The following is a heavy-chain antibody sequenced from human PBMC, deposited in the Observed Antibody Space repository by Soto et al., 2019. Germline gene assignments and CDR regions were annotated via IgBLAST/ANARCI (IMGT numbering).Heavy chain of an antibody. CDR3: ARDRQLGSPWVVYGMDV. V-gene: IGHV3-33*01. CDR2: IWHDGSNK. Sequence: PRGSLRLSCAASGFSFTRYGFHWVRQAPGKGLEWVAAIWHDGSNKYYADSVKGRFTISRDNSKNTLYLQMNRLRAEDTAVYYCARDRQLGSPWVVYGMDVWGQGTMVTVSS. CDR1: GFSFTRYG. J-gene: IGHJ6*02. D-gene: IGHD6-6*01.